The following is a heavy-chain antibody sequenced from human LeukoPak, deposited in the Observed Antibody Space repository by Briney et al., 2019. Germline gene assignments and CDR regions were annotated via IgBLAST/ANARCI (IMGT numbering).Heavy chain of an antibody. J-gene: IGHJ6*03. CDR3: ARMGSSSDYYYYYYMDV. CDR1: GYTFTSYG. Sequence: ASVKVSCKASGYTFTSYGISWVRQAPGQGLEWMGWISAYNGNTNYAQKLQGRVTMTTDTSTSTAYMELRSLRSDDTAVYYCARMGSSSDYYYYYYMDVWGKGTTVTVSS. V-gene: IGHV1-18*01. D-gene: IGHD6-6*01. CDR2: ISAYNGNT.